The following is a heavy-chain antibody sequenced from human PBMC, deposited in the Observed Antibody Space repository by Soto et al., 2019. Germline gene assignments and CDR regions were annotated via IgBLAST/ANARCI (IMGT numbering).Heavy chain of an antibody. J-gene: IGHJ4*02. CDR2: MQPSTGRT. CDR3: ARGVSAGVDY. D-gene: IGHD1-26*01. Sequence: QVQLVQSGAEVREAGASVKVSCKASGYSFTSLDINWVRQTAGQGLEWMGWMQPSTGRTGYAQKFQGRVTVTRDTSINTAYMELTTLTSDDTAFYYCARGVSAGVDYWGQGTLVTVSS. V-gene: IGHV1-8*01. CDR1: GYSFTSLD.